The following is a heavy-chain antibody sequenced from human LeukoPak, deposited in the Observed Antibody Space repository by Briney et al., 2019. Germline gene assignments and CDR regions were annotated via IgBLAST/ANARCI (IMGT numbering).Heavy chain of an antibody. J-gene: IGHJ4*02. CDR2: IKKKADGGTT. D-gene: IGHD3-22*01. Sequence: PGGSLRLSCVVSGFTFSNAWMSWVRQAPGKGPEWVGRIKKKADGGTTDYAAPVEGRFTISRDDSKNTLYLQMNSLKTEDTAVYYCTTEYYYDSSGVFDYWGQGTLVTVSS. CDR3: TTEYYYDSSGVFDY. V-gene: IGHV3-15*01. CDR1: GFTFSNAW.